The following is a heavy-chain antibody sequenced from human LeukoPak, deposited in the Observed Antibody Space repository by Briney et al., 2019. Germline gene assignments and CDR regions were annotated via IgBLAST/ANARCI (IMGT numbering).Heavy chain of an antibody. CDR3: ARGLYCSGGSCTFDY. Sequence: SSETLSLTCTVSGGSISSYYWSWIRQPPGKGLEWIGYIYYSGSTNYNPSLKSRVAISVDTSKNQFSLKLSSVTAADTAVYYCARGLYCSGGSCTFDYWGQGTLVTVSS. CDR2: IYYSGST. V-gene: IGHV4-59*01. D-gene: IGHD2-15*01. CDR1: GGSISSYY. J-gene: IGHJ4*02.